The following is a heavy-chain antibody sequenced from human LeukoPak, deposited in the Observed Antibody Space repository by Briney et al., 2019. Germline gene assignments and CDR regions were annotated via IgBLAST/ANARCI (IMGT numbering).Heavy chain of an antibody. CDR3: ARGLTYYDFWSGHKGAFDI. CDR2: IIPILGIA. V-gene: IGHV1-69*04. Sequence: ASVKVSCKASGGTFSSYAISWVRQAPGQGLEWMGRIIPILGIANYAQKFQGRATITADKSTSTAYMELSSLRSEDTAVYYCARGLTYYDFWSGHKGAFDIWGQGTMVTVSS. CDR1: GGTFSSYA. J-gene: IGHJ3*02. D-gene: IGHD3-3*01.